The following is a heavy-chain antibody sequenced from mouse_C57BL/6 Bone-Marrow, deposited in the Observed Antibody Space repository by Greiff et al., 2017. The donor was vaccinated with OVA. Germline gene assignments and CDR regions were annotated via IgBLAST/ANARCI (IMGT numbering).Heavy chain of an antibody. J-gene: IGHJ3*01. CDR1: GFNIKDDY. Sequence: EVKVVESGAELVRPGASVKLSCTASGFNIKDDYMHWVKQRPEQGLEWIGWIDPENGDTEYASKFQGKATITADTSSNTAYLQLSSLTSEDTAVYYCTTGYGSSGFAYWGQGTLVTVSA. D-gene: IGHD1-1*01. V-gene: IGHV14-4*01. CDR2: IDPENGDT. CDR3: TTGYGSSGFAY.